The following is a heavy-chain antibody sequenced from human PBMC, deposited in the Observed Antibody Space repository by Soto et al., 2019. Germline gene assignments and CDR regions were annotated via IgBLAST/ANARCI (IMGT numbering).Heavy chain of an antibody. CDR2: IYRSSVFRFGPNE. CDR1: GFTFSSHS. J-gene: IGHJ4*02. CDR3: AREFSSQLPLDY. V-gene: IGHV3-21*01. Sequence: GGSLRLSCAASGFTFSSHSMNWVRQAPGKGLEWVASIYRSSVFRFGPNEFYADSVRGRFIISRDNTNNLVFLQMDSLRVEDTAVYYCAREFSSQLPLDYWGQGTLVTVSS.